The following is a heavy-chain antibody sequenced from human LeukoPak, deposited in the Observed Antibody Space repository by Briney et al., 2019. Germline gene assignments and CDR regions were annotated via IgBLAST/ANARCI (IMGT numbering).Heavy chain of an antibody. CDR3: ARRGESTSYGDYRFDY. V-gene: IGHV3-23*01. D-gene: IGHD4-17*01. CDR1: GFTFSNYA. J-gene: IGHJ4*02. CDR2: ISGSSGLT. Sequence: GGSLRLSCAASGFTFSNYAMSWVRQAPGRGLEWVSAISGSSGLTYYADSVKGRFTISRDDSKNTLFLQMNSLRAEDTAVYYCARRGESTSYGDYRFDYWGQGTLVTVSS.